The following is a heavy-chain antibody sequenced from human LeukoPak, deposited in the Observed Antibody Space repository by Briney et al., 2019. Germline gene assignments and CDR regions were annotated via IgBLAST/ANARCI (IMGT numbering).Heavy chain of an antibody. J-gene: IGHJ4*02. Sequence: SETLSLTCAVSGGSISSNSYYWGWIRQPPGKGLEWIGSIYHSGSTYYNPSLKSRVTISVDTSKNQFSLKLSSVTAADTAVYYCARVGDPSAGTKVFDYWGQGTLVTVSS. V-gene: IGHV4-39*07. CDR3: ARVGDPSAGTKVFDY. D-gene: IGHD1-1*01. CDR1: GGSISSNSYY. CDR2: IYHSGST.